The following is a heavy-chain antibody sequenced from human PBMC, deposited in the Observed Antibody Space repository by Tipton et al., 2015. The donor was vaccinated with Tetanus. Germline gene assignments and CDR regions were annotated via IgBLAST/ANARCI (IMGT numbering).Heavy chain of an antibody. Sequence: SLRLSCVASGFTFRRYSMSWVRQAPAKGLEWVSSISSSGDSTHYANSVKGRFTISRDNGKNLLYLQMNSLRVEDTAVYYCARDPHTIRTGNHRGFDYWGQGTKVTVSS. D-gene: IGHD3-10*01. CDR2: ISSSGDST. CDR3: ARDPHTIRTGNHRGFDY. J-gene: IGHJ4*02. V-gene: IGHV3-21*04. CDR1: GFTFRRYS.